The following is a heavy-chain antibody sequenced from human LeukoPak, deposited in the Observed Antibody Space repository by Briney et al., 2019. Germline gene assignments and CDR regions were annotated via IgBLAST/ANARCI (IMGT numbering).Heavy chain of an antibody. CDR2: IYYSGST. D-gene: IGHD3-22*01. V-gene: IGHV4-39*07. CDR1: DGSFTSGNYY. Sequence: SETLSLTCTVSDGSFTSGNYYWGWIRQPPGKGLECIATIYYSGSTIYTPSLKSRLAISRDTSSDQFSLRLTSVTAADTAVYYCARAPIVVVSTPSFDTWGQGILVTVSS. J-gene: IGHJ4*02. CDR3: ARAPIVVVSTPSFDT.